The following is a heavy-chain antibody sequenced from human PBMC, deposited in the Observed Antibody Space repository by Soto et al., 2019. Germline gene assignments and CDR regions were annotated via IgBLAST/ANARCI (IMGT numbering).Heavy chain of an antibody. Sequence: VAVISYDGSNKYYADSVKGRFTISRDNSKNTLYLQMNSLRAEDTAVYYCAKDLRYCSSTSCYEFHYYYYYMDVWGEGTTVTVSS. CDR3: AKDLRYCSSTSCYEFHYYYYYMDV. J-gene: IGHJ6*03. D-gene: IGHD2-2*01. V-gene: IGHV3-30*18. CDR2: ISYDGSNK.